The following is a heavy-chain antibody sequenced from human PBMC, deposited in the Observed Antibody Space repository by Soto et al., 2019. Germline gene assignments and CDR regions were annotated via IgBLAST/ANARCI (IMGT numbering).Heavy chain of an antibody. J-gene: IGHJ6*02. V-gene: IGHV4-34*01. CDR1: GGSLSDYY. CDR3: ARGRDEYKLGNV. Sequence: QVQLQQWGAGLLKPSETLSLTCAVSGGSLSDYYWPWIRQSPGKGLEWIGEIHPSGSTYYNPSLRSRVTISVDTSKNQFSLKLTSPTAADPAIYYCARGRDEYKLGNVWGHGTPGTVSS. D-gene: IGHD1-1*01. CDR2: IHPSGST.